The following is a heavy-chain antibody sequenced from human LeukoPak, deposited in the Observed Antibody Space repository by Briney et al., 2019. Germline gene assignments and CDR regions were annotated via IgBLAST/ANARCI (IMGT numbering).Heavy chain of an antibody. Sequence: GRSLRLSCAASGFTFEDYAMHWVRQAPAKGLEWVSGISWNSGSIGYADSVKGRFTISRDNAKNSLYLQMNSLRAEDMALYYCARVLLRFLEWAPMDVWGKGTTVTVSS. J-gene: IGHJ6*03. CDR3: ARVLLRFLEWAPMDV. V-gene: IGHV3-9*03. CDR1: GFTFEDYA. CDR2: ISWNSGSI. D-gene: IGHD3-3*01.